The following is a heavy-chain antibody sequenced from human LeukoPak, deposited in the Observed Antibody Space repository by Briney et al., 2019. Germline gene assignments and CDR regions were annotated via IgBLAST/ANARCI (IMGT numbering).Heavy chain of an antibody. CDR3: ARGTTVTTNFDY. Sequence: PSETLSLTCTVSGVSISSGGYFWSWIRQHPGKGVEWIGYIYYRGFTYYNPSLKSRVTISLGTSKNQFSLKLSSVTAADKAVYYCARGTTVTTNFDYWGQGTLVTVSS. CDR1: GVSISSGGYF. V-gene: IGHV4-31*03. J-gene: IGHJ4*02. D-gene: IGHD4-17*01. CDR2: IYYRGFT.